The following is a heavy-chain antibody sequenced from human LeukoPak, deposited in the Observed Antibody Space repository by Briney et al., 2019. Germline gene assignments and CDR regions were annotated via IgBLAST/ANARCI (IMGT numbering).Heavy chain of an antibody. CDR2: ITGSGAGT. CDR1: GFTFSNYG. CDR3: ARAPDLTGEPYYFDF. V-gene: IGHV3-23*01. J-gene: IGHJ4*02. D-gene: IGHD3-9*01. Sequence: GGSLRLSCAASGFTFSNYGMHWVRQAPGKGLEWVSSITGSGAGTSYADSVKGRFTVSRDNSKNTLYLQMNSLRAEDTAVYYCARAPDLTGEPYYFDFWGQGTLVTVSS.